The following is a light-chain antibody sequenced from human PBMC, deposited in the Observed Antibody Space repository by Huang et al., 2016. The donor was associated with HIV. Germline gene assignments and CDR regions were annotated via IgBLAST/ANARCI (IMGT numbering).Light chain of an antibody. Sequence: EVVMTQSPATLSVSPGERATLSCRASQSVGINVAWYQQKPGQAPRRLIYGASTRATGIPARFSGSGSGTEFTLTISGLQSEDYAVYFCQQYDDWPPYTFGQGTKLEIK. CDR3: QQYDDWPPYT. CDR2: GAS. V-gene: IGKV3-15*01. J-gene: IGKJ2*01. CDR1: QSVGIN.